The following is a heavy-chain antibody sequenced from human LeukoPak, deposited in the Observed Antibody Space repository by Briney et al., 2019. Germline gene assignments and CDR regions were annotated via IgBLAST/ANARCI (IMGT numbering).Heavy chain of an antibody. CDR2: IWFDGTNK. CDR3: AREFYDSSGYNYLDS. V-gene: IGHV3-33*07. CDR1: GFSFSRHG. J-gene: IGHJ4*02. Sequence: GGSLRLSCAASGFSFSRHGMYWVRQAPGKGLEWVAVIWFDGTNKYYADSVKGRFTVSRDNFKNTLNLQMNSLRDEDTAVYYCAREFYDSSGYNYLDSWGQGTLVTVSS. D-gene: IGHD3-22*01.